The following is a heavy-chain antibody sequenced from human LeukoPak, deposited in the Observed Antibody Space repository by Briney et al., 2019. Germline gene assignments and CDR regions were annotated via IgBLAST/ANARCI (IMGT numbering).Heavy chain of an antibody. CDR1: GYSFTSYW. D-gene: IGHD3-22*01. J-gene: IGHJ4*02. V-gene: IGHV5-51*01. CDR3: ARQYYYDSSGYWGLGY. CDR2: IYPGDSDT. Sequence: GESLKISCKGSGYSFTSYWIGWVRQMPGKGLEWMGIIYPGDSDTRYSPSFQGQVTISADKSISTAYLQWSSLKASDTAMYYCARQYYYDSSGYWGLGYWGQGTLVTVSS.